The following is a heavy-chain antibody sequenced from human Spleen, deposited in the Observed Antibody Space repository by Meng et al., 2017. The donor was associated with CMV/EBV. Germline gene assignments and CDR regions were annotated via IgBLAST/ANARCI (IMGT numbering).Heavy chain of an antibody. D-gene: IGHD3-3*01. CDR3: ARVEGRYDFRSSSYVYYFDY. CDR2: IEQDGNEK. Sequence: GESLKISCAASGFTFSSHAMSWVRQAPGKGLEWVANIEQDGNEKNYVDSVKGRFTISRDNAKNSLYLEMNSLRAEDTAVYYCARVEGRYDFRSSSYVYYFDYWGQGTLVTVSS. J-gene: IGHJ4*02. CDR1: GFTFSSHA. V-gene: IGHV3-7*01.